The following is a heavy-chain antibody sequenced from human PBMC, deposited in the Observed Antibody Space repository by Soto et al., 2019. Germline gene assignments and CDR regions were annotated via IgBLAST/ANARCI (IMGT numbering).Heavy chain of an antibody. CDR3: ARGRYGDY. CDR2: ISAHNGNT. J-gene: IGHJ4*02. Sequence: QVHLVQSGAEVKKPGASVKVSCKASGYTFTSYGITWVRQAPGQGLEWMGWISAHNGNTDYAQKLQGRVIVTRDTSTGTAYMELRSLRSGVRAVYYCARGRYGDYWGQGALVTVSS. V-gene: IGHV1-18*01. D-gene: IGHD1-1*01. CDR1: GYTFTSYG.